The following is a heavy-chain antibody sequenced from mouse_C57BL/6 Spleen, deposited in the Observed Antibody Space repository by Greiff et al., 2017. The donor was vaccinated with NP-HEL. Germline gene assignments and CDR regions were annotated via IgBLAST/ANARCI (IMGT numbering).Heavy chain of an antibody. D-gene: IGHD3-3*01. V-gene: IGHV5-9-1*02. Sequence: EVKLVESGEGLVKPGGSLKLSCAASGFTFSSYAMSWVRQTPEKRLEWVAYISSGGDYIYSADTVKGRFTISIDNARNTLYLQISSLKSEDTAMYYWTREGGWDWYVDVWGTGNTVTVSA. J-gene: IGHJ1*03. CDR2: ISSGGDYI. CDR3: TREGGWDWYVDV. CDR1: GFTFSSYA.